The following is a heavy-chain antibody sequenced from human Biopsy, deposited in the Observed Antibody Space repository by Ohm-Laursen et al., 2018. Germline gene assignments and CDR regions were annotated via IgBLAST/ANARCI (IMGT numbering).Heavy chain of an antibody. CDR1: GYSTSTYY. CDR2: IYYSGST. CDR3: ARDRGSGWTDY. Sequence: SETLSLTCSVSGYSTSTYYWSWIRQSPGKGLERIGHIYYSGSTNYNPSLQSRVVMSVDTSKNQFSLRLNSVTAADTATYYCARDRGSGWTDYWGQGTLVTVSS. V-gene: IGHV4-59*13. D-gene: IGHD6-19*01. J-gene: IGHJ4*02.